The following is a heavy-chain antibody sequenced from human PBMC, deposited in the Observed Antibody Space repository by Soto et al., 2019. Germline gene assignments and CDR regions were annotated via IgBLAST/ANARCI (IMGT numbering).Heavy chain of an antibody. CDR1: GFTFSNAW. CDR3: ATVYCATTSCYAPFDY. Sequence: GGSLRLSCAASGFTFSNAWMSWVRQAPGKGLEWIGRIKANSDGGTVDYASPVKGRFTISRDDSKSMLYLDLNSLKTEDTGVYFCATVYCATTSCYAPFDYWGKGTLVTVSS. CDR2: IKANSDGGTV. D-gene: IGHD2-2*01. J-gene: IGHJ4*02. V-gene: IGHV3-15*01.